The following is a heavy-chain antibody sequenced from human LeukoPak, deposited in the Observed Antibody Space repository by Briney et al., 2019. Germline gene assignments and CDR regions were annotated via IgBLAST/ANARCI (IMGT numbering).Heavy chain of an antibody. J-gene: IGHJ4*02. CDR3: TSSDYTSSGY. CDR1: GYTFTDYY. Sequence: ASMKVSCKASGYTFTDYYMHWVRQALGQGLEWMGWIDPKSGGTNYAQKFQGRVTMTRDTSISTAYMELSRLTSDDTAVYYCTSSDYTSSGYWGQGILVTVSS. CDR2: IDPKSGGT. D-gene: IGHD2-2*02. V-gene: IGHV1-2*02.